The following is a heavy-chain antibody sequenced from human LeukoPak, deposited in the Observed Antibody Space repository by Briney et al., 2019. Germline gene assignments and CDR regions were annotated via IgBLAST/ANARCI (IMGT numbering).Heavy chain of an antibody. J-gene: IGHJ3*02. D-gene: IGHD2-15*01. CDR2: IYYSGST. Sequence: SETLSLTCTVSGGSISSYYWSWIRQPPGKGLEWIGYIYYSGSTNCNPSLKSRVTISVDTSKNQFSLKLSSVTAADTAVYYCARDLAGRGGIVGYAFDIWGQGTMVTVSS. CDR3: ARDLAGRGGIVGYAFDI. V-gene: IGHV4-59*01. CDR1: GGSISSYY.